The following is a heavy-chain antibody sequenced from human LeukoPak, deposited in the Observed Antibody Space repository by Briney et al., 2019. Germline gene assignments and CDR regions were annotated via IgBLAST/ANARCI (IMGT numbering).Heavy chain of an antibody. D-gene: IGHD3-16*01. J-gene: IGHJ3*01. CDR2: IYSGGRT. V-gene: IGHV3-53*01. CDR3: ARDGLRLGELGGAFDV. CDR1: GFTVSSDY. Sequence: PGGSLRLSCAVSGFTVSSDYMSWVRQAPGKGLEWVSVIYSGGRTFYADSVKGRFTISRANSMNRLDLQMNSLRAEDTAVYYCARDGLRLGELGGAFDVWGRGTVVTVSS.